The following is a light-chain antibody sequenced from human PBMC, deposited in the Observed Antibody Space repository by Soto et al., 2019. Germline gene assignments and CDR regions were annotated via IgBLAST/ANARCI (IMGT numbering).Light chain of an antibody. CDR2: DVS. J-gene: IGLJ1*01. Sequence: QSALTQPASVSGSPGQSITISCTGTSFKNVSWYQQHPGQAPKLLIYDVSYRPSGISHRFSGSESASTASLTSSGLQAEDEADYYCSSYSFTTSLYVFGTGTKLTVL. CDR1: SFKN. CDR3: SSYSFTTSLYV. V-gene: IGLV2-14*03.